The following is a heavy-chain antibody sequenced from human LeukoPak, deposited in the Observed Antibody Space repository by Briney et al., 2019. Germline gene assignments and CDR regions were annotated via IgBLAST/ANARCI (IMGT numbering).Heavy chain of an antibody. D-gene: IGHD6-13*01. J-gene: IGHJ5*02. CDR3: ARDHRIAAAGNWFDP. CDR2: IYYSGST. V-gene: IGHV4-39*07. CDR1: GGSISSSSYY. Sequence: PSETLSLTCTVSGGSISSSSYYWGWIRQSPGKGLEWIGNIYYSGSTYYNPSLKSRVTISVDTSKNQFSLKLSSVTAADTAVYYCARDHRIAAAGNWFDPWGQGTLVTVSS.